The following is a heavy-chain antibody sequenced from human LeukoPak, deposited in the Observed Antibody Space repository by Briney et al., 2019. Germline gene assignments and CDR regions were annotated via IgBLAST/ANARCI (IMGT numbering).Heavy chain of an antibody. Sequence: SETLSLTCTVSGYSISNGYYWGWVRQPPGKGLEWIGSIYHSGSTYYNPSLKSRVTISVDTSKNQFSLKLSSVTAADTAVYYCARRKRDTAMVRGAYYYYYMDVWGKGTTVTISS. V-gene: IGHV4-38-2*02. CDR1: GYSISNGYY. J-gene: IGHJ6*03. CDR2: IYHSGST. D-gene: IGHD5-18*01. CDR3: ARRKRDTAMVRGAYYYYYMDV.